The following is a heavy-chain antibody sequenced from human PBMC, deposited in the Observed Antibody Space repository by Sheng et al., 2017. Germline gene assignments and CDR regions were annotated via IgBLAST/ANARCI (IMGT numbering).Heavy chain of an antibody. CDR3: AKGRIFGVVNPGLDS. Sequence: EVQLVESGGGLVQPGGSLRLSCAASGFSFNNYAMSWVRQAPGKGLEWVSGIGGSGGHTYYADSVQGRFTISRDNSKNTLYLQMSSLRADDTAVYYCAKGRIFGVVNPGLDSWGQGTLVIVSS. CDR1: GFSFNNYA. D-gene: IGHD3-3*01. CDR2: IGGSGGHT. V-gene: IGHV3-23*04. J-gene: IGHJ4*02.